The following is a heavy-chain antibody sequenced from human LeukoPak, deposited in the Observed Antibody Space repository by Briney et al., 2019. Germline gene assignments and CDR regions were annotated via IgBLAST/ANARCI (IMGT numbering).Heavy chain of an antibody. CDR1: GGSIISYY. CDR2: IYTSGST. CDR3: ARTEGSESSPF. J-gene: IGHJ3*01. V-gene: IGHV4-4*07. D-gene: IGHD3-10*01. Sequence: SETLSLTCTVSGGSIISYYWSWIRQPAGKGLEWIGRIYTSGSTNYNPSLKSRVTISVDTSKNQFSLRLTSMTAADTAVYYCARTEGSESSPFWGQGTMVTVSS.